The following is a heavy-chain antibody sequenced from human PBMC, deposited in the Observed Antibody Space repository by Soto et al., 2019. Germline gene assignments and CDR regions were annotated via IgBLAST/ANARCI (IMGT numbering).Heavy chain of an antibody. CDR2: IIPMVGTP. V-gene: IGHV1-69*08. J-gene: IGHJ6*03. CDR1: GDTFSSYS. CDR3: ATDGGSTSSSAYNYFMDV. Sequence: QAQLVQSGAEVKRPGSSVKVSCKASGDTFSSYSISWVRQAPGQGLEWMGRIIPMVGTPNYAQKFQGRVTFSADKSTSTAYMVLNSLISDDTAVYSCATDGGSTSSSAYNYFMDVWGKGTPVTVSS. D-gene: IGHD3-16*01.